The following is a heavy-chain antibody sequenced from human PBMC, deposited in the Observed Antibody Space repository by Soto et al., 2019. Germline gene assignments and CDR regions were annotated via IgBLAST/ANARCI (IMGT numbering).Heavy chain of an antibody. Sequence: GGSLRLSCAASGFTFSSYGMNWVRQAPGKGLEWVSYISSSGSTIYYADSVKGRFTISRDNAKNSLSLQMNSLRAEDTAVYYCARAMGLYYYDTSGYYYFDYWGQGTLVTVSS. V-gene: IGHV3-48*03. CDR1: GFTFSSYG. CDR2: ISSSGSTI. D-gene: IGHD3-22*01. CDR3: ARAMGLYYYDTSGYYYFDY. J-gene: IGHJ4*02.